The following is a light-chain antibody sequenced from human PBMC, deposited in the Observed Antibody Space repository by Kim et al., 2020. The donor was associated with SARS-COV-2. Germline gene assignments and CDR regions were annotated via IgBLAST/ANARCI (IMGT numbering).Light chain of an antibody. Sequence: ASVGDRVTITCRASRGISNYLAWYQQKHGEVPKLLIYGASTLQLGVPSRFSGSGSGTEFTLTISSLQPEDVATYFCQNFDNAPLAFGGGTKLEI. CDR2: GAS. CDR1: RGISNY. J-gene: IGKJ4*01. V-gene: IGKV1-27*01. CDR3: QNFDNAPLA.